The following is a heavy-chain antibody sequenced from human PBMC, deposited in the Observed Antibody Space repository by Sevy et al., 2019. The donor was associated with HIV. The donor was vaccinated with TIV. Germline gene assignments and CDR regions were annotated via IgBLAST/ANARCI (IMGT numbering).Heavy chain of an antibody. CDR1: HYSIRSAYQ. Sequence: SETLSLTCAVSHYSIRSAYQWGWIRQSPGKGLEWFGSIYPRGRAFYNPSLKSRLSISVDMSKNQFSLNLRSVTAADTAVYYCVEDRNDYGGSYFESWGPGTLVTVSS. CDR3: VEDRNDYGGSYFES. J-gene: IGHJ4*02. CDR2: IYPRGRA. D-gene: IGHD4-17*01. V-gene: IGHV4-38-2*01.